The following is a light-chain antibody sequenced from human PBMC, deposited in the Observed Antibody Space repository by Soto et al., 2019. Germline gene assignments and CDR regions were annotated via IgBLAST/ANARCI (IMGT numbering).Light chain of an antibody. J-gene: IGLJ1*01. CDR3: RSNTTSDTRQIV. V-gene: IGLV2-14*03. CDR2: DVT. CDR1: SSDVGGYNY. Sequence: QSVLTQPASVCGSPGQSITISCTGTSSDVGGYNYVSWYQHHPGEAPKLIIYDVTNRPSGVSNPFSGSKSGNTASLTISGLQPEDEADSYCRSNTTSDTRQIVFGTGTKVTVL.